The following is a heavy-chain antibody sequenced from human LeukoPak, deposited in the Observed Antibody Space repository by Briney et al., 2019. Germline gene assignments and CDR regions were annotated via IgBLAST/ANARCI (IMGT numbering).Heavy chain of an antibody. CDR3: ARPSYYYDSSGRDDPEYYYYGMDV. J-gene: IGHJ6*02. V-gene: IGHV1-18*01. D-gene: IGHD3-22*01. CDR1: GYTFTSYG. Sequence: GASVKVSCKASGYTFTSYGISWVRQAPGQGLEWMGWISAYNGNTNYAQKFQGRVTITADESTSTAYMELSSLRSEDTAVYYCARPSYYYDSSGRDDPEYYYYGMDVWGQGTTVTVSS. CDR2: ISAYNGNT.